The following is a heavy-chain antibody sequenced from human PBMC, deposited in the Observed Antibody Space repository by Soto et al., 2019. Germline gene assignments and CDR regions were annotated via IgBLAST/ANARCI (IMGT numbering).Heavy chain of an antibody. Sequence: PSETLSLTCTVSGGSISSSDYYWGWIRQPPGKGLEWIGNIYYSGSASYNPSLKSRVTISVDTSKNQVSLKLSSVTAADTAVYYCARRYGGTFDYWGQGTLVTAPQ. CDR2: IYYSGSA. V-gene: IGHV4-39*01. D-gene: IGHD2-15*01. CDR3: ARRYGGTFDY. CDR1: GGSISSSDYY. J-gene: IGHJ4*02.